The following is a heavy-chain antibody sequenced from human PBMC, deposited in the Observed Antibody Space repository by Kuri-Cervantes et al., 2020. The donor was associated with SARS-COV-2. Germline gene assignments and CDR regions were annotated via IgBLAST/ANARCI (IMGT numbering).Heavy chain of an antibody. J-gene: IGHJ4*02. Sequence: SVKVSCKATGGTFSSYAISWVRQAPGQGLEWKGGIIPIFGTANYAQKFQGRVTITADGSTSTADMELSSLRSEDTAGYYCARGLWNGYNYVSWGQGTLVTVSS. V-gene: IGHV1-69*13. D-gene: IGHD3-22*01. CDR2: IIPIFGTA. CDR3: ARGLWNGYNYVS. CDR1: GGTFSSYA.